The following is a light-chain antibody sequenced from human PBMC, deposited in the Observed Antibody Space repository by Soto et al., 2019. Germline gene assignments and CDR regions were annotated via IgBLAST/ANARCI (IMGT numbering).Light chain of an antibody. CDR1: QSVSTY. CDR3: QQRNNWPWT. CDR2: DAS. J-gene: IGKJ1*01. V-gene: IGKV3-11*01. Sequence: DNVLTHSPDTLCLSPLERATLSCRASQSVSTYLAWYQQKPGQAPRLLIYDASDRATGIPARFSGSGSGTDFTLTISSLEPQDFAVYYCQQRNNWPWTFGQGTKVDIK.